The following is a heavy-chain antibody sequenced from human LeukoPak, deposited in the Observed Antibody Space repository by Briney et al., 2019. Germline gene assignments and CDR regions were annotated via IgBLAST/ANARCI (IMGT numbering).Heavy chain of an antibody. CDR1: GYTFTGYY. Sequence: ASVKVSCKASGYTFTGYYMHWVRQAPGQGLEWMGWINPNSGGTNYAQKFQGRVTMTRDTSISTAYMELSRLRSDDTAVYYCASAPSRLRPDNIDYWGQGTLVTVSS. CDR2: INPNSGGT. V-gene: IGHV1-2*02. CDR3: ASAPSRLRPDNIDY. D-gene: IGHD5-12*01. J-gene: IGHJ4*02.